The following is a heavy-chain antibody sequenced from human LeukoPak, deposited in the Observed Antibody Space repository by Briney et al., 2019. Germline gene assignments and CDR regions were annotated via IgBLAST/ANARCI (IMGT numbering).Heavy chain of an antibody. D-gene: IGHD3-3*02. V-gene: IGHV1-69*05. J-gene: IGHJ5*02. CDR2: IIPIFGTA. Sequence: ASVKVSCKASGGTFSSYAISWVRQAPGQGLEWMGRIIPIFGTANYAQKFQGRVTITTDESTSTAYMELSSLRSEDTAVYYCARAISIPNWFDPWGQGTLVTVSS. CDR1: GGTFSSYA. CDR3: ARAISIPNWFDP.